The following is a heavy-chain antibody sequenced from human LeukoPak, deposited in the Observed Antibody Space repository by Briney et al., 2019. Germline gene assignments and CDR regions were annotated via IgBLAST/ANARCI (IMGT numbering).Heavy chain of an antibody. CDR2: IYPGDSDS. D-gene: IGHD3-22*01. J-gene: IGHJ4*02. CDR3: ARHQDPGMHSSGYH. CDR1: GYSFTSYW. V-gene: IGHV5-51*01. Sequence: GESLKISCKGSGYSFTSYWIGWVRQMPGKGLEWMGLIYPGDSDSRYPPSFRGQAPISAAKSISTAYLQWSSLKASDTAMYYCARHQDPGMHSSGYHWGQGTLVTVSS.